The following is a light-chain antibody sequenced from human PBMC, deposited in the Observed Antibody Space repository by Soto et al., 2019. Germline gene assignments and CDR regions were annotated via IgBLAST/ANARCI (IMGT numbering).Light chain of an antibody. Sequence: DIRMTQSPSTLSASVGDRVTITCRASQSISSWLAWYQQKPGKAPKLLIYKASSLESGVPSRFSGSGSGTEFTLTISCLQSEDFATYYCQQYYSYPLTFGGGTKVDIK. CDR2: KAS. CDR1: QSISSW. V-gene: IGKV1-5*03. J-gene: IGKJ4*01. CDR3: QQYYSYPLT.